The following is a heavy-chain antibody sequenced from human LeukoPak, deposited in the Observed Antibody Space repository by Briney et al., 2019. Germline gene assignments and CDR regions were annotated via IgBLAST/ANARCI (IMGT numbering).Heavy chain of an antibody. CDR3: AIWATYYYDSG. CDR1: GGTFSSYA. Sequence: SVKVSCKASGGTFSSYAISWVRQAPGQGLEWMGGIIPIFGTADYAQKFQGRVTITADESTSTAYMELSSLRSEDTAVYYCAIWATYYYDSGWGQGTLVTVSS. J-gene: IGHJ4*02. D-gene: IGHD3-22*01. CDR2: IIPIFGTA. V-gene: IGHV1-69*13.